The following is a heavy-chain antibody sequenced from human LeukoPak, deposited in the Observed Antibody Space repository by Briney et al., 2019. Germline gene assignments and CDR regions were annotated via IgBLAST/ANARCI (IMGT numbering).Heavy chain of an antibody. V-gene: IGHV1-2*04. CDR1: GYIFNDFK. Sequence: ASVKVSCKTSGYIFNDFKIHWVRQAPGQGLEYMGWINPNSGGTSYAQKFQGWVTLTRDTSTTTAYMELSRLKSGDTAVYYCSTLNGTGGWAFDYWGQGTLVIVSS. CDR3: STLNGTGGWAFDY. D-gene: IGHD6-19*01. J-gene: IGHJ4*02. CDR2: INPNSGGT.